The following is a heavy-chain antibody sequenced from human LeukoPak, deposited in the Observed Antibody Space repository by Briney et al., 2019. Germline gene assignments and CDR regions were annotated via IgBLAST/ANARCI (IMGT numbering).Heavy chain of an antibody. D-gene: IGHD3-10*01. CDR3: ARGGWVNDDSGALFGMDV. CDR1: GYTFSSYD. V-gene: IGHV1-8*02. CDR2: INPNSGNT. J-gene: IGHJ6*02. Sequence: ASVKVSCKASGYTFSSYDINWVRQATGQGLEWIGRINPNSGNTNYAQKFQGRVTMTRSTSTSTAYLELSTLRSDDTAVYYRARGGWVNDDSGALFGMDVWGQGTTVTVSS.